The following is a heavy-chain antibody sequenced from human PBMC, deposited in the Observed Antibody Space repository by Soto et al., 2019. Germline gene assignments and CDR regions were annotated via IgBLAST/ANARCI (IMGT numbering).Heavy chain of an antibody. D-gene: IGHD2-8*02. V-gene: IGHV3-23*01. CDR1: GYTFSSRA. J-gene: IGHJ4*02. CDR2: IDGGGTT. CDR3: ATLLGFSSGGSWYSHVADY. Sequence: EVHLWESGGDLVQPGGSLRVSCVGSGYTFSSRAMSWVRQAPGKGLEWVSGIDGGGTTDYADSVKGRFTISRDNSQDTLYLQMNSQRAEDTAVYYCATLLGFSSGGSWYSHVADYWGQGTLVTVSS.